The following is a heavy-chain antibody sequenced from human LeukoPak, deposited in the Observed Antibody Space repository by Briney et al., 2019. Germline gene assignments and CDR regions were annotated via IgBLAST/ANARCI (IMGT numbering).Heavy chain of an antibody. V-gene: IGHV4-61*02. Sequence: SETLSLTCTVSGGSINSGGSYWTWIRQPAGKGLEWIGRIYSSGSTNYNPSLESRVTISVDTSKNQFSLKLTSVTAADTAVYFCARSPLHFDMLTGNFFDFWGHGTLVTVSS. J-gene: IGHJ4*01. CDR2: IYSSGST. CDR1: GGSINSGGSY. CDR3: ARSPLHFDMLTGNFFDF. D-gene: IGHD3-9*01.